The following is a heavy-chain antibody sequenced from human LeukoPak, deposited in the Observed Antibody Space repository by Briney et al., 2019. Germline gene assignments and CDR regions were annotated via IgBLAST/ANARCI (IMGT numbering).Heavy chain of an antibody. CDR1: GGSISSSSYY. D-gene: IGHD6-19*01. J-gene: IGHJ4*02. V-gene: IGHV4-61*02. Sequence: SETLSLTCTVSGGSISSSSYYWSWIRQPAGKGLEWIGRIYTSGSTNYNPSLKSRVTMSVDTSKNQFSLKLSSVTAADTAVYYCARVKPQWLVPWDWGQGTLVTVSS. CDR3: ARVKPQWLVPWD. CDR2: IYTSGST.